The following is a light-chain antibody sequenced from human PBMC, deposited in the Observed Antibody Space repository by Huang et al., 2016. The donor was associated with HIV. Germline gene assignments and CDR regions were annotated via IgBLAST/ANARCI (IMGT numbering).Light chain of an antibody. CDR2: KVS. Sequence: DVVMTQSPFSLVVTLGQPASISCTSSHSLVDSDGNTYLSWFQQRPGQSPRRLFYKVSNRDSGVPERFSGSGSGTDFTLTFSRVEAADVGVYYCMQGAQWPWTFGQGTKVEI. CDR3: MQGAQWPWT. J-gene: IGKJ1*01. V-gene: IGKV2-30*01. CDR1: HSLVDSDGNTY.